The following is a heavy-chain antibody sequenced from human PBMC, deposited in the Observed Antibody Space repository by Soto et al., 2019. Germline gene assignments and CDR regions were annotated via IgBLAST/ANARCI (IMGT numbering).Heavy chain of an antibody. CDR1: GYTFTSYG. CDR2: ISAYNGNT. V-gene: IGHV1-18*01. D-gene: IGHD3-10*01. J-gene: IGHJ5*02. CDR3: ARDDGGYYYGSEENEMNWFDP. Sequence: ASVKVSCKASGYTFTSYGISWVRQALGQGLEWMGWISAYNGNTNYAQKLQGRVTMTTDTSTSTAYMELRSLRSDDTAVYYCARDDGGYYYGSEENEMNWFDPWGQGTLVTVSS.